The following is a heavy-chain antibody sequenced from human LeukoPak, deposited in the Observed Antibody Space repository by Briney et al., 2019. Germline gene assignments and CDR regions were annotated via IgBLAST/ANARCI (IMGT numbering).Heavy chain of an antibody. CDR3: ARSGSGSYSDY. Sequence: GESLKISCKASGYTFTDYWIGWVRQMPGKGLEWMAVIYPGDSDTGYSPSFQGQVTISADKSITTAYLQWSSLKTSDTAMYYCARSGSGSYSDYWGQGTLVTVSS. J-gene: IGHJ4*02. V-gene: IGHV5-51*01. D-gene: IGHD1-26*01. CDR2: IYPGDSDT. CDR1: GYTFTDYW.